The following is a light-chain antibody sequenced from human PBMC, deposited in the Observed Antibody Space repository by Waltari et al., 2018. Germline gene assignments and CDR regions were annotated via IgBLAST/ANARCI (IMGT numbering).Light chain of an antibody. CDR1: QNITNNS. CDR3: QQYENSPLT. Sequence: EVILTQSPDTLSLSPGARATLSCRPSQNITNNSLAWYQQNPGLAPRLLLNDSSSRAPGVPDRFSGSGSGTDFTLTIGRLEPEDYAVYYCQQYENSPLTFGGGTQVETK. CDR2: DSS. V-gene: IGKV3-20*01. J-gene: IGKJ4*01.